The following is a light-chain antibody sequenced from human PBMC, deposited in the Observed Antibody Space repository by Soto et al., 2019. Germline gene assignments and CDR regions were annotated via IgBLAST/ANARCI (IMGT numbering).Light chain of an antibody. V-gene: IGKV3-20*01. J-gene: IGKJ2*01. CDR1: QSVSSNY. CDR2: GAS. CDR3: QQFGSSPYA. Sequence: EVVLTQSPGTLSLSPGERATLSCRASQSVSSNYFAWYQQKPGQAPRLLIYGASSRATGIPDRFSGSGSGTDFTLTVSRLEPEDFATYYCQQFGSSPYAFGQGTRLAIK.